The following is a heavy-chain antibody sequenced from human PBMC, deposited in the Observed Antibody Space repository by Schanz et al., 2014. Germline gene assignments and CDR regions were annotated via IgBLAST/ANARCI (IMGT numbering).Heavy chain of an antibody. CDR1: GFPFSDYF. CDR2: IGNGGVTI. V-gene: IGHV3-11*04. CDR3: ARDGYSVVVISPTESFDI. Sequence: VQLLESGGGLVQPGGSLRLSCTASGFPFSDYFMAWIRQPPGRGLEWVSYIGNGGVTIYYADSVKGRFTISRDNAKNTLYLQMNSLRAEDTAVYYCARDGYSVVVISPTESFDIWGQGTMXTVSP. J-gene: IGHJ3*02. D-gene: IGHD2-21*01.